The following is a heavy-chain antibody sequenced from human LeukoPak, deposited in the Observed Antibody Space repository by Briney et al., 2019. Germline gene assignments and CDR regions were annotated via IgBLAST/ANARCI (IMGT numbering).Heavy chain of an antibody. CDR3: ARTRDSSGYWDYDY. CDR2: IYYSGST. CDR1: AGSISSSSYY. D-gene: IGHD3-22*01. Sequence: KPSETLSLTCTVSAGSISSSSYYWGWIRQPPGKGLEWIGSIYYSGSTYYNPSLKSRVTISVDTSKNQFSLKLSSVTAADTAVYYCARTRDSSGYWDYDYWGQGTLVTVFS. V-gene: IGHV4-39*07. J-gene: IGHJ4*02.